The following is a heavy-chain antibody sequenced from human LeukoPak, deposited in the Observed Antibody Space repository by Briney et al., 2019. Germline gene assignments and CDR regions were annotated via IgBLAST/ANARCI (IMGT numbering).Heavy chain of an antibody. J-gene: IGHJ4*02. Sequence: PSETLSLTCAVSGGSISSSSYYWGWIRQPPGKGLEWTGSIYYSGSTYYNPSLKSRVTISVDTSKNQFSLKLSSVTAADTAVYYCASLELGRDGYNYYDYWGQGTLVTVSS. V-gene: IGHV4-39*01. D-gene: IGHD5-24*01. CDR3: ASLELGRDGYNYYDY. CDR1: GGSISSSSYY. CDR2: IYYSGST.